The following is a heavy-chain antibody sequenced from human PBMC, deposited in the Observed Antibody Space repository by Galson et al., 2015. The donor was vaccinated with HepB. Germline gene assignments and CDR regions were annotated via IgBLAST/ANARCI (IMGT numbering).Heavy chain of an antibody. CDR1: GFTFSSYA. J-gene: IGHJ1*01. CDR2: MSDNGDNT. D-gene: IGHD6-19*01. V-gene: IGHV3-23*01. Sequence: SLRLSCAASGFTFSSYAIMLVRQAPGKGLEWVSGMSDNGDNTFYADSVKGRFTISRDISKNTVYLQMNGLRVEDTAVYYCATRSGASGWYSYFQHWGQGTLVTVSS. CDR3: ATRSGASGWYSYFQH.